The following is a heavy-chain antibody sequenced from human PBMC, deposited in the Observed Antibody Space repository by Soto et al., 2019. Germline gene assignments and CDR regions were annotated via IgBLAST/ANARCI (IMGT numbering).Heavy chain of an antibody. CDR2: IYYSGST. CDR1: GGSISSGDYY. V-gene: IGHV4-30-4*01. J-gene: IGHJ4*02. Sequence: SETLSLTCTVSGGSISSGDYYWSWIRQPPGKGLEWIGYIYYSGSTYYNPSLKSRVTISVDTSKNQFSLKLSSVTAADTAVYYCARDFSEGGYWVYWGQGTLVTVSS. CDR3: ARDFSEGGYWVY. D-gene: IGHD3-22*01.